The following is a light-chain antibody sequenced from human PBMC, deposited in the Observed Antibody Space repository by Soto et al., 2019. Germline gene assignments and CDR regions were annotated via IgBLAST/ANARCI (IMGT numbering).Light chain of an antibody. V-gene: IGKV3D-15*01. CDR3: QQYHNWPIT. J-gene: IGKJ5*01. CDR1: QSVSNT. Sequence: EIVMTQSPATLSVSPGERSTLSCRASQSVSNTLAWYQQKPGQAPRLLIYGASTRATGIPARFSGSGSGTEFTLTISSLQSEDFAVYYCQQYHNWPITFGQGTRLEIK. CDR2: GAS.